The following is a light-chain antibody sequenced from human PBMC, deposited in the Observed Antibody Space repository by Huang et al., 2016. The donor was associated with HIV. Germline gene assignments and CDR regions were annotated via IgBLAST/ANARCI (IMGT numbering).Light chain of an antibody. V-gene: IGKV3-20*01. J-gene: IGKJ1*01. Sequence: EIVLTQSPGTLSLSPGERATLSCRASQSVSSSYLAWYQQKPGQAPRLRIYGASSRATGIPDRVSGSGSGTDFTLTISRLEPEDFAVYYCQQYGSSPPGGTFGQGTKVEIK. CDR2: GAS. CDR1: QSVSSSY. CDR3: QQYGSSPPGGT.